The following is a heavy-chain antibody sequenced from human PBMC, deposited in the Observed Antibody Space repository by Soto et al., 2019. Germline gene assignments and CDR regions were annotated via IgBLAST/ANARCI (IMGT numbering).Heavy chain of an antibody. V-gene: IGHV4-31*03. D-gene: IGHD3-22*01. CDR1: GGSISSGGYY. CDR2: IYYSGST. J-gene: IGHJ4*02. CDR3: ARGEDYYDSSGYRY. Sequence: SETLSLTCTVSGGSISSGGYYWSWIRQHPGKGLEWIGYIYYSGSTYYNPSLKSRVTISVDTSKNQFSLKLSSVTAADTAVYYCARGEDYYDSSGYRYWGQGTLVTVSS.